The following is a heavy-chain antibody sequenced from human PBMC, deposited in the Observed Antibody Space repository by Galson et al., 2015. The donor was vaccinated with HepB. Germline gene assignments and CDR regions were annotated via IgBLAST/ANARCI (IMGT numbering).Heavy chain of an antibody. J-gene: IGHJ6*02. D-gene: IGHD3-3*01. Sequence: SLRLSCAASGFTFSSYGMHWVRQAPGKGLEWVAVIWYDGSNKYYADSVKGRFTISRDNSKNTLYLQMNSLRAEDTAVYYCARDRTTSGYDFWSGYTPYGMDVWGQGTTVTVSS. CDR2: IWYDGSNK. V-gene: IGHV3-33*01. CDR1: GFTFSSYG. CDR3: ARDRTTSGYDFWSGYTPYGMDV.